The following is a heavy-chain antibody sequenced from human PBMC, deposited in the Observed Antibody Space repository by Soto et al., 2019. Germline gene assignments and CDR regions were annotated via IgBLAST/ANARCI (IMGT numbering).Heavy chain of an antibody. Sequence: QVQLVESGGGVVQPGRSLRLSCAASGFTFSSHGMHWVRQAPGKGLEWVAVISYDGSNKFYADSVKGRFTISRDNSKNTLFLQMNSLRGDDTALYYCAKTNLEWLSDAAFDLWGQGTSVTVSS. V-gene: IGHV3-30*18. D-gene: IGHD3-3*01. CDR1: GFTFSSHG. CDR3: AKTNLEWLSDAAFDL. J-gene: IGHJ3*01. CDR2: ISYDGSNK.